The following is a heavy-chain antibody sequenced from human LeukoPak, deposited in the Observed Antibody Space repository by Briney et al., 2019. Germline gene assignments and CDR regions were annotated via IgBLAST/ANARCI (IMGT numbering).Heavy chain of an antibody. D-gene: IGHD2-15*01. CDR2: ISNSDDGR. V-gene: IGHV3-23*01. J-gene: IGHJ4*02. CDR1: GFTFSSYA. CDR3: AKDSSASFYCGGGACYSNY. Sequence: QPGGSLRLSRAASGFTFSSYAMSWVRQPPGKGLEGVSAISNSDDGRYYADSAKGRFTISRDNSKNTLYLQMNSLRTEDTAVYYCAKDSSASFYCGGGACYSNYWGQGTLVTVSS.